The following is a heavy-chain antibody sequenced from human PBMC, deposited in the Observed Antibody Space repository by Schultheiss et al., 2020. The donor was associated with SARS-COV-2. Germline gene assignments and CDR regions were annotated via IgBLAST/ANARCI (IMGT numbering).Heavy chain of an antibody. CDR1: GFTFSSYA. CDR3: AKGLSGTGYLNCFDP. CDR2: ISGSGGST. V-gene: IGHV3-23*01. J-gene: IGHJ5*02. D-gene: IGHD3/OR15-3a*01. Sequence: GGSLRLSCAASGFTFSSYAMGWVRQAPGKGLEWVSTISGSGGSTYYADSVKGRFTISRDNSKNTLYLQMNSLRAEDTAVYYCAKGLSGTGYLNCFDPWGQGTLVTVSS.